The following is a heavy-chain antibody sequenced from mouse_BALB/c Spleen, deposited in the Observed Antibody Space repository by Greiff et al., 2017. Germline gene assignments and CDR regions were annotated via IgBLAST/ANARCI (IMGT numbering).Heavy chain of an antibody. D-gene: IGHD1-1*01. CDR2: IWAGGST. V-gene: IGHV2-9*02. CDR1: GFSLTSYG. J-gene: IGHJ1*01. CDR3: ARGYYGSSYGYFDV. Sequence: QVQLQQSGPGLVAPSQSLSITCTVSGFSLTSYGVHWVRQPPGKGLEWLGVIWAGGSTNYNSALMSRLSISKDNSKSQVFLKMNSLQTDDTAMYYCARGYYGSSYGYFDVWGAGTTVTVSS.